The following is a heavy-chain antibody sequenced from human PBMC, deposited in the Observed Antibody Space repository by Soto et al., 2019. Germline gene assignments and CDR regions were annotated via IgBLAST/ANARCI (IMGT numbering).Heavy chain of an antibody. CDR2: ISADNDNT. CDR1: GYTFTKYG. V-gene: IGHV1-18*01. CDR3: ARGTSGYDYGLFDF. Sequence: VQLVQSGGEVRKPGASVTVSCRASGYTFTKYGISWVRQAPGQGLEWMGWISADNDNTNHAQNLQGRVTMTTDTSTSTAYMQLRSLRSDDTAVYFCARGTSGYDYGLFDFWGQGTLVTVSS. J-gene: IGHJ4*02. D-gene: IGHD5-12*01.